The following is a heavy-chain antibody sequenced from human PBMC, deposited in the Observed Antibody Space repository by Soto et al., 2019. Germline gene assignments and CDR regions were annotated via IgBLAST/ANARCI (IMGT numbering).Heavy chain of an antibody. V-gene: IGHV4-61*01. D-gene: IGHD6-6*01. Sequence: PWETLSLTCTVSGGSVSSGSYYWSWIRQPPGKGLEWIGYIYYSGSTNYNPSLKSRVTISVDTSKNQFSLKLSSVTAADTAVYYCARQARRITYYYYGMDVWGQGTTVTVSS. CDR2: IYYSGST. CDR1: GGSVSSGSYY. CDR3: ARQARRITYYYYGMDV. J-gene: IGHJ6*02.